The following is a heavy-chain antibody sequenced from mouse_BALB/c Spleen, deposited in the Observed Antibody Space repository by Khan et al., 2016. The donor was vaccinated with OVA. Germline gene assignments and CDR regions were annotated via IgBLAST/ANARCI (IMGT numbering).Heavy chain of an antibody. CDR1: GFTFSTYA. CDR3: ARHNYGPFAY. CDR2: ISSSGDYI. J-gene: IGHJ3*01. V-gene: IGHV5-9-3*01. D-gene: IGHD1-1*01. Sequence: EVELVESGGDLVRPGGSLKLSCSASGFTFSTYAMSWVRQTPEKRLEWVATISSSGDYIYYPDSVKGRFTISRDTAKNTLYLQMSSLRSEYTAMYYCARHNYGPFAYWGQGTLVTVSA.